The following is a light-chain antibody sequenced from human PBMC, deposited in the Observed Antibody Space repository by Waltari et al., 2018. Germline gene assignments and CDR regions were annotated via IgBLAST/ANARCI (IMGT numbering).Light chain of an antibody. CDR3: QNQVRLPTT. CDR1: QSGSTD. Sequence: SCRASQSGSTDWAWYQQKPGQAPRLLSYGAYSRAAGIPDRFSGSGDGTDFSLTISRLEPEDFAVYYCQNQVRLPTTFGQGTRVEIK. V-gene: IGKV3-20*01. J-gene: IGKJ1*01. CDR2: GAY.